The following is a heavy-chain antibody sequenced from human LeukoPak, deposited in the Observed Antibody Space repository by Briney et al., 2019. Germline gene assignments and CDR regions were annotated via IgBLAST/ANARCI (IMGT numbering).Heavy chain of an antibody. J-gene: IGHJ4*02. Sequence: SETLSLTCTVSGASISSGGYYWSWIRQHPGKGLEWMGYIHYSGSTYYNPSLKSRLTISVDTTKNQFSLKVNSATAADTAVHYCARDMGYCNSGICYVRGFDYWGQGTLVTVSS. V-gene: IGHV4-31*02. CDR2: IHYSGST. CDR1: GASISSGGYY. D-gene: IGHD2-15*01. CDR3: ARDMGYCNSGICYVRGFDY.